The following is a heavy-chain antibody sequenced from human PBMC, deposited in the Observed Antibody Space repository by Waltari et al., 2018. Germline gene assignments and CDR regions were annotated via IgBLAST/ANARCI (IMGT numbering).Heavy chain of an antibody. J-gene: IGHJ4*02. CDR1: GCTFTTFN. D-gene: IGHD5-12*01. CDR2: IGSTGSI. Sequence: EVNLEESGGDLVQPGGSRRLSCATSGCTFTTFNMNWVRQSPLRGLEWVASIGSTGSIHYADSVKGRFIIARDNGKSSLSLQMDSLRAEDTGVYYCVRETPITSRFESWGQGTPVTVSS. CDR3: VRETPITSRFES. V-gene: IGHV3-48*01.